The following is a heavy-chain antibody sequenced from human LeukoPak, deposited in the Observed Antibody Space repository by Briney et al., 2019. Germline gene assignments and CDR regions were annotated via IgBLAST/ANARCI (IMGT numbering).Heavy chain of an antibody. D-gene: IGHD2-2*01. CDR1: GGSFSGYY. J-gene: IGHJ4*02. CDR3: ARSPQNDLYCSSTSCSIYFDY. V-gene: IGHV4-34*01. CDR2: INHSGST. Sequence: PSETLSLTCAVYGGSFSGYYWSWIRQPPRKGLEWIGEINHSGSTNYNPSLKGRVTISGDTSKNQFSLKLSSVTAADTAVYYCARSPQNDLYCSSTSCSIYFDYWGQGTLVTVSS.